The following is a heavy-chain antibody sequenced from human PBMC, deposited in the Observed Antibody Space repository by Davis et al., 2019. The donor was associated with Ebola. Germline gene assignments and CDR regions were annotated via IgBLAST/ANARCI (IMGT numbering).Heavy chain of an antibody. V-gene: IGHV4-34*01. J-gene: IGHJ4*02. CDR3: ARGPFYGSGIDS. D-gene: IGHD3-10*01. CDR2: INHSGST. CDR1: GGSFSGYS. Sequence: SETLSLTCAVYGGSFSGYSCSWIRQPPGKGLEWIGEINHSGSTNYNPSLISRVTISVDTSKNQFSLKLSSVTAADTAVYYCARGPFYGSGIDSWGQGTLVTVSS.